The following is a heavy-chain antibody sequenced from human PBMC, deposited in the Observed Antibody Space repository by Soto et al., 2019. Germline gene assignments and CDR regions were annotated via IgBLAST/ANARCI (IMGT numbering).Heavy chain of an antibody. D-gene: IGHD2-15*01. J-gene: IGHJ6*02. CDR2: ISTSGSRT. CDR3: AKPYCSGGRCFFYYGMDV. Sequence: GGSLRLSCAASGFTFSTYAMSWVRQAPGKGPQWVSGISTSGSRTFYADSVKGRFTISRDNSKNTLYLQMNSLSVADTALYYCAKPYCSGGRCFFYYGMDVWGQGTTVTVSS. V-gene: IGHV3-23*01. CDR1: GFTFSTYA.